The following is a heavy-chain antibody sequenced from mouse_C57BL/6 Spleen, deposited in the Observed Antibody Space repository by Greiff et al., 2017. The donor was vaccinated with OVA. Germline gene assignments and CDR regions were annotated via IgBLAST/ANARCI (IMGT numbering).Heavy chain of an antibody. D-gene: IGHD1-1*01. CDR2: INPNNGGT. Sequence: VQLKESGPELVKPGASVQIPCKASGYTFTDYNMDWVKQSHGKSLEWIGDINPNNGGTIYNQKFKGKATLTVDKSSSTAYMELRSLTSEDTAVYYCARHGSSPWFAYWGQGTLVTVSA. J-gene: IGHJ3*01. CDR1: GYTFTDYN. V-gene: IGHV1-18*01. CDR3: ARHGSSPWFAY.